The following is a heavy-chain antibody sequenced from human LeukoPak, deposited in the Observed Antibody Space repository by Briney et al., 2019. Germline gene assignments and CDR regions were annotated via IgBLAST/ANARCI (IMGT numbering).Heavy chain of an antibody. CDR2: ISGSGGST. Sequence: GGSLRLSCAASGFTFSSYAMSWVRQAPGKGLEWVSAISGSGGSTYYADSVKGRFTISRDNAKNSLYLQMNSLRAEDTAVYYCARSSGGGWLTFDYRGQGTLVTVSS. CDR3: ARSSGGGWLTFDY. D-gene: IGHD2-15*01. J-gene: IGHJ4*02. V-gene: IGHV3-23*01. CDR1: GFTFSSYA.